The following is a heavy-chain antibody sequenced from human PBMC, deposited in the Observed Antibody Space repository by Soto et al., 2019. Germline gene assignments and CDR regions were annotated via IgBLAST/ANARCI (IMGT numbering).Heavy chain of an antibody. CDR1: GFTFGSYW. CDR2: INGDGSRT. Sequence: GGSLRLSCVASGFTFGSYWMDWVRQAPGEGLEWVSRINGDGSRTTYADSVKGRFTVSRDNAGNTLFLQMNRLRADDSAVYYCARQTLWFGESSKSGAQGTLVTVSS. D-gene: IGHD3-10*01. V-gene: IGHV3-74*01. J-gene: IGHJ4*02. CDR3: ARQTLWFGESSKS.